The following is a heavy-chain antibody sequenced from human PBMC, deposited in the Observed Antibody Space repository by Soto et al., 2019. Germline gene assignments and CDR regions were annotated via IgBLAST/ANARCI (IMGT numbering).Heavy chain of an antibody. V-gene: IGHV4-34*01. CDR3: ARGLILWFGELSRRGGYYYYMDV. CDR1: GGSFSGYQ. CDR2: INDGGEM. Sequence: QVQLQQWGAGLLKPSETLSLTCAVYGGSFSGYQWSWIRQTPGKGLEWIGGINDGGEMNYNPSLKSRVTILVDSPKKQLSLRLSSVTAADPAVYYCARGLILWFGELSRRGGYYYYMDVWGKGTTVTVSS. J-gene: IGHJ6*03. D-gene: IGHD3-10*01.